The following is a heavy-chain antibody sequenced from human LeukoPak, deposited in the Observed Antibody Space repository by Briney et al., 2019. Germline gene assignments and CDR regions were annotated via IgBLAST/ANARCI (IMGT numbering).Heavy chain of an antibody. J-gene: IGHJ2*01. CDR1: GGSISSSNW. CDR2: IYHSGST. Sequence: SGTLSLTCAVSGGSISSSNWWSWVRPPPGKGLEWIGEIYHSGSTNYNPSLKSRVTISVDKSKNQFSLKLSSVTAADTAVYYCATSERPPSIAAAGYWYFDLWGRGTLDTVSS. D-gene: IGHD6-13*01. V-gene: IGHV4-4*02. CDR3: ATSERPPSIAAAGYWYFDL.